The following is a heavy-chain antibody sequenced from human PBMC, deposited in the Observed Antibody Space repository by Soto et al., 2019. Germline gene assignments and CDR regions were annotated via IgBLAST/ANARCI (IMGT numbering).Heavy chain of an antibody. D-gene: IGHD2-2*02. CDR2: ISAYNGNT. Sequence: ASVKVSCKASGYTFTSYGISWVRQAPGQGLEWMGWISAYNGNTNYAQKLQGRVTMTTDTSTSTAYMELRSLRSDDTAVYYCASCTSCYTPDQYYYYGMDVWGQGTTVTVSS. J-gene: IGHJ6*02. CDR3: ASCTSCYTPDQYYYYGMDV. V-gene: IGHV1-18*04. CDR1: GYTFTSYG.